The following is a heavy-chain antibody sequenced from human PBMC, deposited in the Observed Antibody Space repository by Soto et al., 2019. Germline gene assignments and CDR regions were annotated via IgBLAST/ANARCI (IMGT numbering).Heavy chain of an antibody. CDR3: ARGLHYLFDY. V-gene: IGHV3-33*01. J-gene: IGHJ4*02. CDR2: IWYDGNNK. D-gene: IGHD3-10*01. Sequence: RRLSCAASGFTFSSYGMHWVRQAPGKGLEWVAVIWYDGNNKYYADSVKGRFTISRDNSKNTLYVQMTSLRAEDTDIYYCARGLHYLFDYWGQGTLVTVYS. CDR1: GFTFSSYG.